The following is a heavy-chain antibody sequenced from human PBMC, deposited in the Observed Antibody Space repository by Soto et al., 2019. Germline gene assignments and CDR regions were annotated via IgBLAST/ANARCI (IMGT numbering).Heavy chain of an antibody. CDR3: ARGPPSIVVVVAAGFDY. CDR1: GGSFSGYY. D-gene: IGHD2-15*01. J-gene: IGHJ4*02. CDR2: INHSGST. Sequence: QVQLQQWGAGLLKPSETLSLTCAVYGGSFSGYYWSWIRQPPGKGLEWIGEINHSGSTNYNPSLKSRVTISVDTSKNQFSLKLSSVTAADTAVYYCARGPPSIVVVVAAGFDYWGQGTLVTVSS. V-gene: IGHV4-34*01.